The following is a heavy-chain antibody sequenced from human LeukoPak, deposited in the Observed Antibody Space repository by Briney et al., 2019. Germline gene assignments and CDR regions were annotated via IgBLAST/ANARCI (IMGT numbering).Heavy chain of an antibody. D-gene: IGHD6-19*01. V-gene: IGHV1-69*05. CDR3: AREGVESYSSGYFDP. J-gene: IGHJ5*02. Sequence: SVKVSCKASGGTFSSYAISWVRQAPGQGLEWMGRIIPIFGTANYAQKFQGRVTITTDESTSTAYMELSSLRSEDTAVYYCAREGVESYSSGYFDPWGQGTLVTVSS. CDR2: IIPIFGTA. CDR1: GGTFSSYA.